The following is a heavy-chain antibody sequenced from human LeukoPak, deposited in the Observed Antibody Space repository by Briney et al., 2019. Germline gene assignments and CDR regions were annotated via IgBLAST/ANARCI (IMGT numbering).Heavy chain of an antibody. J-gene: IGHJ4*02. CDR2: INPSGGST. V-gene: IGHV1-46*01. D-gene: IGHD5-18*01. Sequence: GASVKVSCKASGYTFTSYYMHWVRQAPGQGLEWMGIINPSGGSTSYAQKFQGRVTMTRDTSTSTVYMELSSLRSEDTAVYYCARGLELWSRRILREFDYWGQGTLVTVSS. CDR1: GYTFTSYY. CDR3: ARGLELWSRRILREFDY.